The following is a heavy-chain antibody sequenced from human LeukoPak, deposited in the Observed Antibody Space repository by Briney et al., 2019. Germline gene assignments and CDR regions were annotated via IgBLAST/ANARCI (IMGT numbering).Heavy chain of an antibody. V-gene: IGHV3-7*01. CDR3: ARGAYSGSYSEGQNYYYYYMDV. CDR1: GFTFSSYW. Sequence: GGSLRLSCAASGFTFSSYWMSWVRQAPGKGLEWVANIKQDGSEKYYVDSVKGRFTISRDNAKNSLYLQMNSLRAEDTAVYYCARGAYSGSYSEGQNYYYYYMDVWGKGTTVTISS. J-gene: IGHJ6*03. D-gene: IGHD1-26*01. CDR2: IKQDGSEK.